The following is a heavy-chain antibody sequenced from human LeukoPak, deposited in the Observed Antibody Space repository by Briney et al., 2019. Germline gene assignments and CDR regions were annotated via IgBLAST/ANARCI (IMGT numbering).Heavy chain of an antibody. Sequence: GESLKISCKGPGYSFTSYWIGWVRQMPGKGLEWMGIIYPGDSDTRYSPSFQGHVTISADKSIRTAYLQWSSLKASDTAMYYCAKTRDGFLSGAFDIWGQGTMVTVSS. J-gene: IGHJ3*02. D-gene: IGHD5-24*01. CDR1: GYSFTSYW. CDR3: AKTRDGFLSGAFDI. CDR2: IYPGDSDT. V-gene: IGHV5-51*01.